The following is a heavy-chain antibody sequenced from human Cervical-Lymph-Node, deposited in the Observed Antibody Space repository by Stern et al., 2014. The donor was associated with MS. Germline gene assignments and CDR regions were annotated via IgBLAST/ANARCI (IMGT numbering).Heavy chain of an antibody. CDR1: GGSISSATDQ. D-gene: IGHD3-22*01. CDR3: ARHLFDSSGYDVFDV. J-gene: IGHJ3*01. CDR2: IHYTGST. Sequence: QVQLVQSGPGLVKPSETLSLTCNVSGGSISSATDQWGWIRQPPGKGLEWIGTIHYTGSTYSNPSLKTRVTISVAVSKNQFSLHLISVTAADTAVYICARHLFDSSGYDVFDVWGQGTMVTVSS. V-gene: IGHV4-39*01.